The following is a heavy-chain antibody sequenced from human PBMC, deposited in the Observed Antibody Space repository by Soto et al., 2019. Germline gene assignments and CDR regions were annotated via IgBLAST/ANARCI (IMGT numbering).Heavy chain of an antibody. D-gene: IGHD4-17*01. V-gene: IGHV3-30-3*01. J-gene: IGHJ5*02. CDR1: GFTFSSYA. Sequence: QVQLVESGGGVVQPGRSLRLSCAASGFTFSSYAMHWVRQAPGKGLEWVAVISYDGSNKYYADSVKGRFTIPRDNSKNTLYLQMTSLRAEDTAVYYCAREDGDYVLSPLFDPWGQGTLVTVSS. CDR3: AREDGDYVLSPLFDP. CDR2: ISYDGSNK.